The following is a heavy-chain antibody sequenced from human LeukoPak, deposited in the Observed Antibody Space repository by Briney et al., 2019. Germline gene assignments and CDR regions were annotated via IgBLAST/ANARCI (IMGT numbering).Heavy chain of an antibody. CDR3: AREGAEYCSSTSCYLENWFDP. CDR2: IIPIFGTA. CDR1: GYSFTDYY. J-gene: IGHJ5*02. D-gene: IGHD2-2*01. Sequence: SVKVSCKASGYSFTDYYMHWVRQAPGQGLEWMGGIIPIFGTANYAQKFQGRVTITADESTSTAYMELSSLRSEDTAVYYCAREGAEYCSSTSCYLENWFDPWGQGTLVTVSS. V-gene: IGHV1-69*13.